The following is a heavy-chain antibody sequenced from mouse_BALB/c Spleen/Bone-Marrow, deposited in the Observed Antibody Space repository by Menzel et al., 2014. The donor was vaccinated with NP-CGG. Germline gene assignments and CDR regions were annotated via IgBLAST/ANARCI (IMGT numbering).Heavy chain of an antibody. V-gene: IGHV1-80*01. CDR2: IYPGDGDT. Sequence: QVQLQQSGADLVRPGSSVKISCKASGYAFSNYWVNWVKQRPGQGLEWIGQIYPGDGDTNYNGKFKGKATLTADKSSSTAYMQLSSLTSEDSAVHFCARCDGYSYYFDYWGQGTTLTVSS. D-gene: IGHD2-3*01. CDR1: GYAFSNYW. J-gene: IGHJ2*01. CDR3: ARCDGYSYYFDY.